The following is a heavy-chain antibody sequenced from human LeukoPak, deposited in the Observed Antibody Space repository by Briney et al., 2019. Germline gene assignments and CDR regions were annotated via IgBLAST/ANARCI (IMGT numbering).Heavy chain of an antibody. CDR2: INHSGST. Sequence: PSETLSLTCAVYGGSFSGYYWSWIRQPPGKGLEWIGEINHSGSTNYNPSLKSRVTISVDTSKNQFSLKLSSVTAADTDVYYCARGSDYDFWSGSPWSVAYYYMDVWGKGTTVTVSS. J-gene: IGHJ6*03. CDR3: ARGSDYDFWSGSPWSVAYYYMDV. D-gene: IGHD3-3*01. CDR1: GGSFSGYY. V-gene: IGHV4-34*01.